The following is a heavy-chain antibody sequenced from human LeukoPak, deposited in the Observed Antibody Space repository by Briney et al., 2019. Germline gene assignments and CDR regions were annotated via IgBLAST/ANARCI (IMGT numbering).Heavy chain of an antibody. J-gene: IGHJ3*02. Sequence: ASVKVSCKASGYTFTGYYMHWVRQAPGQGLEWMGWINPNSGGTNYAQKFQGRVTMTRDTSISSAYMELSSLRSDDTAVYYCARDLGGSYFAFDIWGQGTMITVSS. V-gene: IGHV1-2*02. CDR3: ARDLGGSYFAFDI. D-gene: IGHD1-26*01. CDR2: INPNSGGT. CDR1: GYTFTGYY.